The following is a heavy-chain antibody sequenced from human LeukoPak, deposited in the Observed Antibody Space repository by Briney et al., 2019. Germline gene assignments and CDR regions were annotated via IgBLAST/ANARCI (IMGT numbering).Heavy chain of an antibody. Sequence: GGSLRLSCAASGLTFYSHWMSWVRHAPGKGLEWVANIKQDGSEKHYADSVKGRFTISRDNAKDSLYLLLNSLRAEDTAVYYCASGDSFDIWGQGTMVTVSS. CDR1: GLTFYSHW. J-gene: IGHJ3*02. CDR3: ASGDSFDI. V-gene: IGHV3-7*01. CDR2: IKQDGSEK.